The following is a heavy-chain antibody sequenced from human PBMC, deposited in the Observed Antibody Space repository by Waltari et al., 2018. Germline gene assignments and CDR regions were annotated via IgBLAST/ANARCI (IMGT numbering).Heavy chain of an antibody. Sequence: EVQLVESGGGLVQPGGSLRLSCAASGFTFSSYAMSWVRQAPGKGPEWVSAISNSGTSTYYADAGKGRFTISRDNAKNTLFLQMSSVRVDDTAMYYCTTRVAISGVPGMPDYWGQGTLVTVSS. CDR2: ISNSGTST. J-gene: IGHJ4*02. CDR1: GFTFSSYA. D-gene: IGHD2-15*01. V-gene: IGHV3-23*04. CDR3: TTRVAISGVPGMPDY.